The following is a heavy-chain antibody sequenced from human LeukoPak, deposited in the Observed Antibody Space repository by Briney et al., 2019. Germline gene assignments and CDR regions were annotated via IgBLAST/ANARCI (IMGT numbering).Heavy chain of an antibody. Sequence: SETLSLTCAVYGGSFSGYYWSWIRQPPGKGLEWIGEINHSGSTNYNPSLKSRVTISVDTSKNQFSLKLSPVTAADTAVYYCASYLVGGWFDPWGQGTLVTVSS. V-gene: IGHV4-34*01. CDR1: GGSFSGYY. J-gene: IGHJ5*02. CDR3: ASYLVGGWFDP. CDR2: INHSGST. D-gene: IGHD2-2*01.